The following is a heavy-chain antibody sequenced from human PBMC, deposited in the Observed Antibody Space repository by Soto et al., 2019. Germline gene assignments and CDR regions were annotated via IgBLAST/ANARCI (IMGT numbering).Heavy chain of an antibody. Sequence: SVKVSFKASGGTFSSYSISWVRQAPGQWLELMGGIIPIFGTANYAQKFQGRVTITADESTRTAYMELSSLRSEDTAVYYCARSRVAAGTIGMDLWGQGITVTVSS. CDR1: GGTFSSYS. CDR2: IIPIFGTA. CDR3: ARSRVAAGTIGMDL. D-gene: IGHD6-13*01. J-gene: IGHJ6*02. V-gene: IGHV1-69*13.